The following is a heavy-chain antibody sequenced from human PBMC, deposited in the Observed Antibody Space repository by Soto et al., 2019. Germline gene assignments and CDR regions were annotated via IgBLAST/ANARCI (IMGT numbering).Heavy chain of an antibody. V-gene: IGHV3-23*01. J-gene: IGHJ4*02. CDR2: ISGTGGST. CDR3: AKDRGGRAVVKVEVDY. D-gene: IGHD2-15*01. CDR1: GFTFSSYA. Sequence: EVQLLESGGGLVQTGGSLRLSCAVSGFTFSSYAMSWVRQAPGKGLEWVSPISGTGGSTYYADSVKGRFTISRDNSKNTLYLQMNSLRAEDTAVYYCAKDRGGRAVVKVEVDYWGQGTLVTVSS.